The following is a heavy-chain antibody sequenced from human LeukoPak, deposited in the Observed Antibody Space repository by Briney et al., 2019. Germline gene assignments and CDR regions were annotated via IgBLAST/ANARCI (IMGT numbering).Heavy chain of an antibody. CDR3: AREAQAGSYSLYYFDY. D-gene: IGHD3-10*01. J-gene: IGHJ4*02. CDR1: GYTFTSYG. V-gene: IGHV1-18*01. Sequence: ASVKVSCKASGYTFTSYGISWVRQAPGQGLEWMGWISAYNGNTNYAQKLQGRVTVTTDTSTSTAYMELRSLRSDDTAVYYCAREAQAGSYSLYYFDYWGQGTLVTVSS. CDR2: ISAYNGNT.